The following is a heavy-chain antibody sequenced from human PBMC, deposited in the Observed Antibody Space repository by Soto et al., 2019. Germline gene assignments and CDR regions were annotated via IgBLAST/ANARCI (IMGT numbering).Heavy chain of an antibody. CDR2: IYYSGST. Sequence: SETLSLTCTVSGGSINTYYWSWMRQPPGKGLEWIGYIYYSGSTNSNPSLKSRVTISEDTSKNQLSLKLSSVTAADTAVYYCARDAGGRGNGAFDIWGQGTMVTVSS. D-gene: IGHD3-16*01. J-gene: IGHJ3*02. CDR3: ARDAGGRGNGAFDI. V-gene: IGHV4-59*01. CDR1: GGSINTYY.